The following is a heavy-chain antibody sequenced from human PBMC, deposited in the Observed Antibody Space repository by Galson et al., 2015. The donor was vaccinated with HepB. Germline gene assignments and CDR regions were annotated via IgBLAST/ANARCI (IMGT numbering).Heavy chain of an antibody. D-gene: IGHD3-10*01. J-gene: IGHJ3*02. V-gene: IGHV1-8*01. CDR2: MNPNSGNT. CDR3: ARGRVRLRAFDI. Sequence: SVKVSCKASGYTFTSYDINWVRQATGQGLEWMGWMNPNSGNTGYAQKFQGRVTMTRNTSISAAYMELSSLRSEDTAVYYCARGRVRLRAFDIWGQGTMVTVSS. CDR1: GYTFTSYD.